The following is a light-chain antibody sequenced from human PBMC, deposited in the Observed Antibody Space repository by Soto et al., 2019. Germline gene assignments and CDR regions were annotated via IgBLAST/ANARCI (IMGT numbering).Light chain of an antibody. J-gene: IGKJ4*01. CDR2: GAS. Sequence: EVVFTQSPVTLSLSPWERATISCRASQSVSSNLAWYQLKPGQAPRLLIYGASTRATGIPARFSGSGSGTDFTLTISSLQAEDVAVYYCQQYFTTPHTFGGGTKVDIK. CDR1: QSVSSN. CDR3: QQYFTTPHT. V-gene: IGKV3-15*01.